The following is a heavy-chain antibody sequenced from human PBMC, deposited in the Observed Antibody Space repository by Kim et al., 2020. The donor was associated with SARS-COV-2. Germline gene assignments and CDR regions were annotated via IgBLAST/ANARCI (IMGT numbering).Heavy chain of an antibody. J-gene: IGHJ4*02. CDR3: AKDVDVGDYLGVGSY. CDR1: GFTFSSYG. D-gene: IGHD4-17*01. Sequence: GGSLRLSCAASGFTFSSYGMHWVRQAPGKGLEWVAVISYDGSNKYYADSVKGRFTISRDNSKNTLYLQMNSLRAEDTAVYYCAKDVDVGDYLGVGSYCGQGTLVTVSS. CDR2: ISYDGSNK. V-gene: IGHV3-30*18.